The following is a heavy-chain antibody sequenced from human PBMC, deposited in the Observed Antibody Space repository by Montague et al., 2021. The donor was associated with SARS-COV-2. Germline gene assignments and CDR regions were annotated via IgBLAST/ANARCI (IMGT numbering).Heavy chain of an antibody. D-gene: IGHD3-22*01. V-gene: IGHV4-34*01. CDR2: INHRGST. J-gene: IGHJ4*02. Sequence: SETLSLTCAVYGGSFSDYYWSWIRQPPGKGLEWIGEINHRGSTNYIPSLKSRVTISEDTSKNLFSLKLSSVTAADTALYFCARGRQHFNMVIVVMTGGEDYVDSWGQGTLVTVSS. CDR3: ARGRQHFNMVIVVMTGGEDYVDS. CDR1: GGSFSDYY.